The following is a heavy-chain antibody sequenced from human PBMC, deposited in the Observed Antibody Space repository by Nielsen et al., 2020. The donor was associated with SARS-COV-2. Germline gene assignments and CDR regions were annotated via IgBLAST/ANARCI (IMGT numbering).Heavy chain of an antibody. J-gene: IGHJ6*02. CDR3: ARPEGDYYYGMDV. Sequence: SETLSLTCTVSGGSISSSSYHWGWLRQPPGKGLEWIGSIYYSGSTYYNPSLKSRVTISVDTSNNQFSLKLSPVTAADTAVYYCARPEGDYYYGMDVWGQGTTVTVSS. V-gene: IGHV4-39*01. CDR1: GGSISSSSYH. CDR2: IYYSGST. D-gene: IGHD1-26*01.